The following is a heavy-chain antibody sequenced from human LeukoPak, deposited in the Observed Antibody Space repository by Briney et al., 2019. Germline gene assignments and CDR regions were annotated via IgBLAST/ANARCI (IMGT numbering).Heavy chain of an antibody. V-gene: IGHV1-46*01. CDR3: AREGKYGDPPE. Sequence: ASVKVSCKASGYTFTSYYMHWLRQAPGQGLEWMGIINPSGGSTSYAQKFQGRVTMTRDMSTSTVYMELSSLRSEDTAVYYCAREGKYGDPPEWGQGTLVTVSS. D-gene: IGHD4-17*01. J-gene: IGHJ4*02. CDR2: INPSGGST. CDR1: GYTFTSYY.